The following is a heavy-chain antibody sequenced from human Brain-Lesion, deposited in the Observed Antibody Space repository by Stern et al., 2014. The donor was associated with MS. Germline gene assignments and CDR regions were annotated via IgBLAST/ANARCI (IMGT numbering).Heavy chain of an antibody. CDR3: ATYYYDSTGYNDF. V-gene: IGHV1-2*04. J-gene: IGHJ4*02. CDR2: INPKSGGT. CDR1: GYTFTGYY. Sequence: VQLVESGAEVKKPGASVKVSCKASGYTFTGYYMHWGRQAPGQGLEWMGGINPKSGGTNYAQKFQGWVTMTRDTSINTAYMELSRLRSDDTAVYYCATYYYDSTGYNDFWGQGTLVTVSS. D-gene: IGHD3-22*01.